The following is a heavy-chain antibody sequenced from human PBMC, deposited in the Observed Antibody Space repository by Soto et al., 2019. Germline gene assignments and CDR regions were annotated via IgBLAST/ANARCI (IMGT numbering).Heavy chain of an antibody. D-gene: IGHD2-15*01. J-gene: IGHJ3*02. CDR1: GFTFSSYS. Sequence: TGGSLRLSCAASGFTFSSYSMNWVRQAPGKGLEWVSSISSSSSYIYYADSVKGRFTISRDNAKNSLYLQMNSLRAEDTAVYYCARPIPSGANSAFDIWGQGTMVTVSS. CDR3: ARPIPSGANSAFDI. CDR2: ISSSSSYI. V-gene: IGHV3-21*01.